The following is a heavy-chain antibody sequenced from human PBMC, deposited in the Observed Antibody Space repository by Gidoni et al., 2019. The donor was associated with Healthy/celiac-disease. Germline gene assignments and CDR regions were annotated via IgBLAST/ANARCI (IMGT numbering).Heavy chain of an antibody. J-gene: IGHJ3*02. CDR1: GGHLSSYY. Sequence: QVHLQESGPGLVKPSETLSLTGTVSGGHLSSYYWSWIRQPPWKGLEWIGYIYYSGSTNYNPSLKSRVTISVDTSKNQFSLKLSSVTAADTAVYYCARDRIVGATTSAFDIWGQGTMVTVSS. CDR3: ARDRIVGATTSAFDI. D-gene: IGHD1-26*01. CDR2: IYYSGST. V-gene: IGHV4-59*01.